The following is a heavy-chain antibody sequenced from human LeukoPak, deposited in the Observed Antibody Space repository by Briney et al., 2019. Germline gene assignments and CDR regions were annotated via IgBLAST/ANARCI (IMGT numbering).Heavy chain of an antibody. CDR3: AKDRDTYGSIYYFDD. V-gene: IGHV3-21*06. CDR1: GFTFSSYS. D-gene: IGHD5-18*01. CDR2: ISSSSSYI. Sequence: PGGSLRLSCAASGFTFSSYSMNWVRQAPGKGLEWVSSISSSSSYIYYADSVKGRFTISRDNSKNTLYLQMNSLRAEDTAVYYCAKDRDTYGSIYYFDDWGQGTLVTVSS. J-gene: IGHJ4*02.